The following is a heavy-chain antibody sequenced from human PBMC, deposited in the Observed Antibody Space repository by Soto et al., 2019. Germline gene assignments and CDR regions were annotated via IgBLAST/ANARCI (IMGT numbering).Heavy chain of an antibody. CDR3: ARETGTMIVEH. Sequence: SETLSLTCSVSGGSISSYYWSWIRQPPGKGLEWIAYIYYSGTSYNPSLKSRVSISLDTPKNQFSLKLSSVTAADTAVYYCARETGTMIVEHWGQGTLVTVSS. D-gene: IGHD3-22*01. V-gene: IGHV4-59*01. CDR1: GGSISSYY. CDR2: IYYSGT. J-gene: IGHJ1*01.